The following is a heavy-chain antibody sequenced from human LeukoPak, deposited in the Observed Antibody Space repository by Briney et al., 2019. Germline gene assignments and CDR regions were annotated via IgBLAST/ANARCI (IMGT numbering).Heavy chain of an antibody. CDR1: GFTFSSYA. CDR2: ISYDGSNK. J-gene: IGHJ4*02. CDR3: AHIVVVVAATNDY. D-gene: IGHD2-15*01. V-gene: IGHV3-30-3*01. Sequence: GGSLRLSCAASGFTFSSYAMHWVRQAPGKGLEWVAVISYDGSNKYYADSVKGRFTISRDNSKNTLYLQMNSLRAEDTAVYYCAHIVVVVAATNDYWGQGTLVTVSS.